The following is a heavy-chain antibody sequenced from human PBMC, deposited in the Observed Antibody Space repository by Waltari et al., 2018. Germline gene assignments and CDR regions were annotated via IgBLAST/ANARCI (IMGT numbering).Heavy chain of an antibody. J-gene: IGHJ4*02. D-gene: IGHD2-21*02. V-gene: IGHV4-34*01. Sequence: QVQLQQWGAGLLKPSETLSLTCVIHSGSFSGFHWSWLRPPPGLGLEWIGEILPCGGPAHHPGTGLGWFWEILHSGGTNDNPALKSRVTMSLDTFNNQFSLKLVSVDAADTAVYYCARGGDCGGDCVLGYWGQGTLVTVSS. CDR1: SGSFSGFH. CDR3: ARGGDCGGDCVLGY. CDR2: ILPCGGPAH.